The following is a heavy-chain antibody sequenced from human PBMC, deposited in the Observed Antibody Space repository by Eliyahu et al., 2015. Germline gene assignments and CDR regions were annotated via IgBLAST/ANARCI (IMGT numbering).Heavy chain of an antibody. Sequence: QVQLQESGPGLVKPSQTLSLTCTVSGGSISSGSYYWSWIRQPAGKGLEWIGRIYTSGSTNYNPSLKSRVTISVDTSKNQFSLKLSSVTAADTAVYYCARGCTGYSSIQGYYFDYWGQGTLVTVSS. V-gene: IGHV4-61*02. J-gene: IGHJ4*02. D-gene: IGHD6-13*01. CDR3: ARGCTGYSSIQGYYFDY. CDR1: GGSISSGSYY. CDR2: IYTSGST.